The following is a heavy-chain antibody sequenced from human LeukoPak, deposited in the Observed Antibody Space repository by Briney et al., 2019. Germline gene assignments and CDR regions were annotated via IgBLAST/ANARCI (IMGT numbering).Heavy chain of an antibody. D-gene: IGHD1-1*01. J-gene: IGHJ4*02. Sequence: PGGSLRLSCTASGFPFSDYSMDWVRQALGKGLEWISYIGIDSGNTKYADSVRGRFTVSADNAKNSLFLQMNSLRVEDTAVYYCARDHNYAFDNWGQGTLVSVSS. CDR3: ARDHNYAFDN. CDR2: IGIDSGNT. V-gene: IGHV3-48*04. CDR1: GFPFSDYS.